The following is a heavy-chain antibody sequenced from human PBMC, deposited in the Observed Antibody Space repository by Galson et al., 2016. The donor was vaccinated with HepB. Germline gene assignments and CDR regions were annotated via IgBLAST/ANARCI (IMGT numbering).Heavy chain of an antibody. V-gene: IGHV3-66*01. Sequence: SLRLSCAASGFTVSNNYMSWVRQAPGKGLEWVAVVYSGGYIYYADSVKGRFTISRDSSKSTLYLQMNSLRAEDTAVYYCAKDLGDRMVTVYYYMDVWGKGTTVTVSS. CDR3: AKDLGDRMVTVYYYMDV. CDR1: GFTVSNNY. J-gene: IGHJ6*03. CDR2: VYSGGYI. D-gene: IGHD4-23*01.